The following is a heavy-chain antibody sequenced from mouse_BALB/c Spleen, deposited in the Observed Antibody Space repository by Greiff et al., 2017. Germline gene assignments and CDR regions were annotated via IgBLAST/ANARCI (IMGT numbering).Heavy chain of an antibody. D-gene: IGHD1-1*01. Sequence: EVKLVESGGGLVKPGGSLKLSCAASGFTFSSYAMSWVRQTPEKRLEWVASISSGGSTYYPDSVKGRFTISRDNARNILYLQMSSLRSEDTAMYYCAREDYYGSRDYWGQGTTLTVSS. CDR2: ISSGGST. V-gene: IGHV5-6-5*01. CDR1: GFTFSSYA. CDR3: AREDYYGSRDY. J-gene: IGHJ2*01.